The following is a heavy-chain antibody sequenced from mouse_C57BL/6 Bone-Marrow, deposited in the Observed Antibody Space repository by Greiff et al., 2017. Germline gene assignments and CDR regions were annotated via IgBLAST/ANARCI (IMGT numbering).Heavy chain of an antibody. CDR1: GFTFSDFY. CDR3: ARDANYGNYVRFAY. Sequence: EVKLMESGGGLVQSGRSLRLSCATSGFTFSDFYMEWVRQAPGKGLEWIAASRNKANDYTTEYSASVKDRFIVSRDTSQSILYLQMNALRAEDTAIYYCARDANYGNYVRFAYWGQGTLVTVSA. D-gene: IGHD2-1*01. V-gene: IGHV7-1*01. CDR2: SRNKANDYTT. J-gene: IGHJ3*01.